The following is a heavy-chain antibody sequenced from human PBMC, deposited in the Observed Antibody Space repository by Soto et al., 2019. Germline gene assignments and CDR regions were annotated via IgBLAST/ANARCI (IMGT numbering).Heavy chain of an antibody. J-gene: IGHJ6*02. CDR3: ARSQGSSTCLEIYYYYYYGMDV. Sequence: QVQLVQSGAEVKKPGSSVKVSCKASGGTFSSYAIGWVRQAPGQGLEWMGGLIPISGTGNYAQKFQGRVTNTADETSSTAYMELSSLRSEDTAVYYCARSQGSSTCLEIYYYYYYGMDVWGQGTTVTVSS. V-gene: IGHV1-69*01. CDR2: LIPISGTG. CDR1: GGTFSSYA. D-gene: IGHD2-2*01.